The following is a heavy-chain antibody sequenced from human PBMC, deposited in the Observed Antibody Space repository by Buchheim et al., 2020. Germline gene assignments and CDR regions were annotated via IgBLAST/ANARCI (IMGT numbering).Heavy chain of an antibody. CDR2: IYYSGST. CDR3: ARGGASGGDLAN. CDR1: GGSISSYY. Sequence: QVQLQESGPGLVKPSETLSLTCTVSGGSISSYYWSWIRQPPGKGLEWIGYIYYSGSTNYNPSLKSRVTISVDTSKNQFSLKLSSVTAADTAVYYCARGGASGGDLANWGQGTL. V-gene: IGHV4-59*01. J-gene: IGHJ4*02. D-gene: IGHD2-21*01.